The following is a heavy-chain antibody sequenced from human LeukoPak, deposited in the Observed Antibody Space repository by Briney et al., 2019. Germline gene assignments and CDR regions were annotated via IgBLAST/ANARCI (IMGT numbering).Heavy chain of an antibody. Sequence: SETLSLTCTVSGGSISSGGYYWSWIRQPPGKGLEWIGYIYHSGSTYYNPSLKSRVTISVDRSKNQFSLKLSSVTAADTAVYYCARCPQRAAGNAFDIWGQGTMVTVSS. CDR3: ARCPQRAAGNAFDI. CDR1: GGSISSGGYY. D-gene: IGHD6-13*01. V-gene: IGHV4-30-2*01. CDR2: IYHSGST. J-gene: IGHJ3*02.